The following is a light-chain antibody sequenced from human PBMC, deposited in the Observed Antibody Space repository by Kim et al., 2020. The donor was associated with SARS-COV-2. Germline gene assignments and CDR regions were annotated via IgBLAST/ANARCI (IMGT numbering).Light chain of an antibody. CDR1: ISNIGSNY. CDR2: RNN. CDR3: AAWDDSLSGHYV. V-gene: IGLV1-47*01. Sequence: QRVTISCSGSISNIGSNYVYWYQQLPGTAPKLLIYRNNQRPSGVPDRFSGSKSGTSASPAVSGLRSEDEADYYCAAWDDSLSGHYVFGTGTKVTVL. J-gene: IGLJ1*01.